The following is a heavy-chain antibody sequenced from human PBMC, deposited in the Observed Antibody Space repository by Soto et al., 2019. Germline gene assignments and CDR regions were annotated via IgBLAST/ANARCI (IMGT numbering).Heavy chain of an antibody. CDR1: GFTFNTYG. Sequence: QEQLVESGGGVVQPGRSLRLSCAASGFTFNTYGMHWLRQAPGKGLEWVAVISYDGSDKYYADSVKGRFIIARDNSTKNLSLKMNSLRAEDTAIEYCANSPNFYGSSPDSYKFYFEFWGQGALVTVSS. CDR3: ANSPNFYGSSPDSYKFYFEF. D-gene: IGHD6-13*01. CDR2: ISYDGSDK. V-gene: IGHV3-30*18. J-gene: IGHJ4*02.